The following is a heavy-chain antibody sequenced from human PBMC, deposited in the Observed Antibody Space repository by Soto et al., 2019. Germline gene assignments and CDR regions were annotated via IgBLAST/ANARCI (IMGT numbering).Heavy chain of an antibody. J-gene: IGHJ4*02. V-gene: IGHV3-23*01. D-gene: IGHD2-21*01. Sequence: EVQVLESGGGLVQPGGSLRLSCVASGFTFSNYAMTWVRQAPGKGMEWVSAIRGNGGETFYADSVKGRFTISRDNSKNPLYLQMNSLRAEDTAVYHCAKGDQERQWVFLHNWGQGTLVTVSS. CDR2: IRGNGGET. CDR1: GFTFSNYA. CDR3: AKGDQERQWVFLHN.